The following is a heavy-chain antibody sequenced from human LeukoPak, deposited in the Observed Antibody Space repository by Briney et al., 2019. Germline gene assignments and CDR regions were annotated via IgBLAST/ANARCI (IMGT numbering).Heavy chain of an antibody. J-gene: IGHJ4*02. V-gene: IGHV4-39*07. CDR2: IYHSGST. Sequence: ASETLSLTCTVSGGSISSSSYYWGWIRQPPGKGLEWIGSIYHSGSTYYNPSLKSRVTIAVETSKNQFSLKLSSVTAADKAVYYCARRKWFGELSYWGQGTLVTVSS. CDR3: ARRKWFGELSY. CDR1: GGSISSSSYY. D-gene: IGHD3-10*01.